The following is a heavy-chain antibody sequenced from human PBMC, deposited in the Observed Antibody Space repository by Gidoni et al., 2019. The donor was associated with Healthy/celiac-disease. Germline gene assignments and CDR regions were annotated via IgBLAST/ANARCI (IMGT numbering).Heavy chain of an antibody. J-gene: IGHJ4*02. CDR3: ARNRYSSSWYFDY. Sequence: VQPGGSLRLSCAASGFTVSSNYMSWVRQAPGKGLAWVSVIYSGGSTYYADSVKGRFTISRDNSKNTLYLQMNSLRAEDTAVYYCARNRYSSSWYFDYWGQGTLVTVSS. CDR2: IYSGGST. V-gene: IGHV3-66*01. D-gene: IGHD6-13*01. CDR1: GFTVSSNY.